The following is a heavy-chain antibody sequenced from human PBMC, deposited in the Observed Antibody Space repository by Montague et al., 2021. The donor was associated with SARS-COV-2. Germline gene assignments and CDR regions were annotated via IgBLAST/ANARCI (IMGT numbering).Heavy chain of an antibody. D-gene: IGHD3-3*01. CDR3: ARGGTERSTTFGVVFFPLLDS. CDR2: IGHTGSF. V-gene: IGHV4-34*01. CDR1: GGSLSGHS. Sequence: SETLSLTCAVYGGSLSGHSWSWVRQAPEKGLEWIGDIGHTGSFKYNPSLKSRVTMSIDAAKNQFSLRMTSVTAADTSIYYCARGGTERSTTFGVVFFPLLDSWGQGTRVTVSS. J-gene: IGHJ4*02.